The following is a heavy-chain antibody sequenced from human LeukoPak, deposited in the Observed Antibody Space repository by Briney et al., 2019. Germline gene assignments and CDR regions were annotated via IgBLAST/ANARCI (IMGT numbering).Heavy chain of an antibody. CDR3: AKEGGYDILTGHSTDY. D-gene: IGHD3-9*01. V-gene: IGHV3-23*01. CDR2: IGGSGGTT. Sequence: PGGSLRLSCAASGFTFSSYAMSWVRQAPGEGLEWVSGIGGSGGTTFYADSVKGRFTISRDNSKNTLYLQMNSLRAEDTAVYYCAKEGGYDILTGHSTDYWGQGTLVTVSS. CDR1: GFTFSSYA. J-gene: IGHJ4*02.